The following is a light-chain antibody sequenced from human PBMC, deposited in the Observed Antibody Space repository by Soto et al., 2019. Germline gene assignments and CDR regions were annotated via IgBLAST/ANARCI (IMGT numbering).Light chain of an antibody. CDR1: QCIVSSSNNKNF. Sequence: IVMTQSPDSLALSLGEGATHNYTSSQCIVSSSNNKNFLAWYQHKKGQTPKMLFYWASTRNSGVPDRFSGSGSGAHFTLTFSRLQAEDVEVYYCQQYYNSPITFGQGTRLEIK. V-gene: IGKV4-1*01. CDR2: WAS. CDR3: QQYYNSPIT. J-gene: IGKJ5*01.